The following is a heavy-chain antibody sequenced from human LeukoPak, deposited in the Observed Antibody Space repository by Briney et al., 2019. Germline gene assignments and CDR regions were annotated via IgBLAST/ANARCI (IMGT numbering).Heavy chain of an antibody. J-gene: IGHJ4*02. V-gene: IGHV1-69*13. CDR2: IIPIFGTA. D-gene: IGHD3-22*01. CDR1: GGTFSSYA. CDR3: ARDHLSQTYYYDSSGYFGY. Sequence: GAAVTVYCTASGGTFSSYAISWVRQAPGQGLEWMGGIIPIFGTANYAQKFQGRVTITADESTSTAYMELSSLRSEDTAVYYCARDHLSQTYYYDSSGYFGYWGQGTLVTVSS.